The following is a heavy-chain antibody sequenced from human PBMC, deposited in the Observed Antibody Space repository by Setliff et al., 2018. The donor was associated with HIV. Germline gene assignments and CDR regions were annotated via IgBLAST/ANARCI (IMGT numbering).Heavy chain of an antibody. D-gene: IGHD5-12*01. CDR2: IYSGGST. CDR3: AITDGYTFDY. Sequence: GGSLRLSCAASGFTVSSNYMSWVRQAPGKGLEWVPVIYSGGSTYYADSVKGRFTISRDNSKDTLYLQMNSLRAEDTAVYYCAITDGYTFDYWGQGTLVTVSS. V-gene: IGHV3-53*01. CDR1: GFTVSSNY. J-gene: IGHJ4*02.